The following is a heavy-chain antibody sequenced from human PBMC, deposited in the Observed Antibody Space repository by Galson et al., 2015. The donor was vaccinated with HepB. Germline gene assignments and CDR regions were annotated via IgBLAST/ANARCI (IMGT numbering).Heavy chain of an antibody. D-gene: IGHD3-10*01. CDR1: GFTFSSYS. CDR3: VGHYYGSGSYYSIDY. CDR2: ISSSSSYI. J-gene: IGHJ4*02. V-gene: IGHV3-21*01. Sequence: SLRLSCAASGFTFSSYSMNWVRQAPGKGLEWVSSISSSSSYIYYADSVKGRFTISRDNAKNSLYLQMNSLRAEDTAEYYCVGHYYGSGSYYSIDYWGQGTLVTVSS.